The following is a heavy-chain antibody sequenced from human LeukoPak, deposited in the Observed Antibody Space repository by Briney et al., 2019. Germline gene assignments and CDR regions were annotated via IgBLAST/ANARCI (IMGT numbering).Heavy chain of an antibody. V-gene: IGHV3-7*01. CDR3: ARDTLIAAAGEGDY. D-gene: IGHD6-13*01. CDR1: GFTFSSYW. J-gene: IGHJ4*02. CDR2: IKQDGSEK. Sequence: GRSLRLSCAASGFTFSSYWMSWVRQAPGKGLEWVANIKQDGSEKYYVDSVKGRFTISRDNAKNSLYLQMNSLRAEDTAVYYCARDTLIAAAGEGDYWGQGTLVTVSS.